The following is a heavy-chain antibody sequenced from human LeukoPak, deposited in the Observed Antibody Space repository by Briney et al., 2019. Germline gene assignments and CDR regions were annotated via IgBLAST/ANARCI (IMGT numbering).Heavy chain of an antibody. Sequence: GGSLRLSCAASGFTFSSYSMNWVRQAPGKGLEWVSSISSSSSYIYYADSVKGRFTISRDNAKNSLYLQMNSLRAEDTAVCYCARGSYYDPNWFDPWGQGTLVTVSS. V-gene: IGHV3-21*01. D-gene: IGHD3-22*01. CDR1: GFTFSSYS. J-gene: IGHJ5*02. CDR2: ISSSSSYI. CDR3: ARGSYYDPNWFDP.